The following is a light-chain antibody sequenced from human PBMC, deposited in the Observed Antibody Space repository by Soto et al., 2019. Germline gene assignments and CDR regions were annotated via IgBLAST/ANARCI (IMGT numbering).Light chain of an antibody. CDR1: QDISRY. J-gene: IGKJ4*01. Sequence: DIQMTQSPCSLSASVGDRVTITCQASQDISRYLNWYQHKPGKAPKLLIYDASNLETRVPSRFSGSGSGTDFTFTISSLQPEDFATYYCQQYDNLPLTFGGGTKVDIK. CDR2: DAS. CDR3: QQYDNLPLT. V-gene: IGKV1-33*01.